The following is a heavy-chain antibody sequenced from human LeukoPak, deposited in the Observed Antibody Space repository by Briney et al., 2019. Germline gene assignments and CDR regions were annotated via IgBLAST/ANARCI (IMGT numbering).Heavy chain of an antibody. J-gene: IGHJ3*02. Sequence: GASVKVSCKASGYAFTGFHIHWVRQAPGQGPEWVAWINPNSGGTKYAQKFQGRVTMTRDTSISTAYMEMSRLTSDDTAVYYCVKGWDSSGYYAFDIWGQGTMVTVSS. CDR3: VKGWDSSGYYAFDI. D-gene: IGHD3-22*01. V-gene: IGHV1-2*02. CDR2: INPNSGGT. CDR1: GYAFTGFH.